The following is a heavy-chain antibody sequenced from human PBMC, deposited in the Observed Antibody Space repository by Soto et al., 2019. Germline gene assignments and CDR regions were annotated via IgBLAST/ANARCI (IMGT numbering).Heavy chain of an antibody. Sequence: QVQLVQSGTEVKKPGASVKVSCEALGYTLTSYGIVWVRQAPGQGLEWMGWISPHTGNTNYAQWLKGRITMATDTSTRTAYMELRSLRSDDTAVYYCARFWSASLDYWGQGTLVTVSS. J-gene: IGHJ4*02. CDR1: GYTLTSYG. CDR2: ISPHTGNT. CDR3: ARFWSASLDY. D-gene: IGHD3-3*01. V-gene: IGHV1-18*01.